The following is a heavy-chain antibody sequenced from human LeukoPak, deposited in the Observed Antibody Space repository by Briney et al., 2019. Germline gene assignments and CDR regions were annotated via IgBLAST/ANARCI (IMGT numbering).Heavy chain of an antibody. CDR3: ARVRRPSGSYSAVMWFDP. CDR1: GGSFSGYY. D-gene: IGHD1-26*01. CDR2: INHSGST. J-gene: IGHJ5*02. V-gene: IGHV4-34*01. Sequence: SETLSLTCAVYGGSFSGYYWSWIRQPPGKGLEWIGEINHSGSTNYNPSLKSRVTISVDTSKNQFSLKLSSVTAADTAVYYCARVRRPSGSYSAVMWFDPWGQGTLVTVSS.